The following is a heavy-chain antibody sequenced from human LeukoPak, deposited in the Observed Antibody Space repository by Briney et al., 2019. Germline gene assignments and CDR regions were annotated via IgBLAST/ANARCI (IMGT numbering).Heavy chain of an antibody. CDR1: GYTFTSYD. CDR3: ARKSLPRSCKPWFGP. V-gene: IGHV1-8*01. Sequence: ASVKVSCKASGYTFTSYDINWVRQASGQGLEWMGWMNPNSGNTASAQKFQGRVTMTTNTSISTAYMELTGLRSEDTAMYFCARKSLPRSCKPWFGPWGQGTLVTVFS. CDR2: MNPNSGNT. J-gene: IGHJ5*01.